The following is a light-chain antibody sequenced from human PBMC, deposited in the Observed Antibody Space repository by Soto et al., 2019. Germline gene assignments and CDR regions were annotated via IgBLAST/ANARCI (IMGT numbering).Light chain of an antibody. CDR3: SSYPSATGHYV. J-gene: IGLJ1*01. Sequence: QSALTQPASVSGSPGQSITISCTGTSSDVGGYNYVSWYQLHPGKAPKLIIYEVNNRPSGLSNRFSGSKSGNTASLTISGLQAEDEGDYYGSSYPSATGHYVFGTGTKVTVL. CDR1: SSDVGGYNY. CDR2: EVN. V-gene: IGLV2-14*01.